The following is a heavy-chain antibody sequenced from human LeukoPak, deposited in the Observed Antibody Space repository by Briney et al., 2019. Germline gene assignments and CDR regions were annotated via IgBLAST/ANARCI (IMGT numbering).Heavy chain of an antibody. CDR3: ATNYGDYPH. CDR1: AFTFDDYG. Sequence: PGGSLRLSCAASAFTFDDYGMSWVRQAPGKGLEWVSGINWDGGSTGYADSVKGRFTISRDNAKNSLYLQMNSLRAEDTALYHCATNYGDYPHWGQGTLVTVSS. D-gene: IGHD4-17*01. J-gene: IGHJ4*02. V-gene: IGHV3-20*01. CDR2: INWDGGST.